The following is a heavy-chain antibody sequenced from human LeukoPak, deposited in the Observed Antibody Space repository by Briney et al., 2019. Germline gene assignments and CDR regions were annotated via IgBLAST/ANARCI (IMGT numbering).Heavy chain of an antibody. Sequence: GASVKVSCTSSGYTFTSFGVTWVRQAPGQGLEWMGWITTYHVNTKYAQKFHGRVTMTTDTSTSTVYMELRSLTSDDTAVYYCARVGGSSNLDYWGQGTPVTVSS. D-gene: IGHD1-26*01. CDR3: ARVGGSSNLDY. V-gene: IGHV1-18*01. CDR2: ITTYHVNT. J-gene: IGHJ4*02. CDR1: GYTFTSFG.